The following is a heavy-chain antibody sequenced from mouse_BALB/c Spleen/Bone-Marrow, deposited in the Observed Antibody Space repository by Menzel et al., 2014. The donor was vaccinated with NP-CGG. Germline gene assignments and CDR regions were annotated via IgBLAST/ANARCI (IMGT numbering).Heavy chain of an antibody. CDR1: GFDFSRYW. J-gene: IGHJ3*01. D-gene: IGHD1-2*01. V-gene: IGHV4-1*02. CDR2: INPASSTI. Sequence: EVKLVESGGGLVQPGGSLKLSCAASGFDFSRYWMTWVRQAPGKGLGWIGEINPASSTINYTPSLKDKFIISRDNAKNTLCLQMSKVRSEDTAFYYCAKNYYYGYVAYWGQGTLVTVSA. CDR3: AKNYYYGYVAY.